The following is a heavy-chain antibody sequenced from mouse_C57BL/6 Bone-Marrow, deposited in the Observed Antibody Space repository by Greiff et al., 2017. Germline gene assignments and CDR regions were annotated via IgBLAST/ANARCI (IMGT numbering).Heavy chain of an antibody. CDR2: ISSGGSYT. CDR1: GFTFSSYG. V-gene: IGHV5-6*01. Sequence: VQLKESGGDLVKPGGSLKLSCAASGFTFSSYGMSWVRQTPDKRLEWVATISSGGSYTYYPDSVKGRFTISRDNAQNTLYLQMSSLKSEDTARYYCAKDGYWYFDFWGTGTTVTVSS. CDR3: AKDGYWYFDF. J-gene: IGHJ1*03.